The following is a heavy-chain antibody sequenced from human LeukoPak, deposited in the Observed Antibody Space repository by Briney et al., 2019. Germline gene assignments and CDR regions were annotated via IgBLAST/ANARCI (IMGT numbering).Heavy chain of an antibody. Sequence: GGSLRLSCAASGFTFSTYAMTWVRQAPGKGLEWVASISGSGGKTYYADSVKGRFTISRDNSNNTLYVHMNSLRAGDTAIYYCAKDVISDYYDSSGYAFDIWGQGTMVTVSS. D-gene: IGHD3-22*01. V-gene: IGHV3-23*01. CDR1: GFTFSTYA. CDR2: ISGSGGKT. CDR3: AKDVISDYYDSSGYAFDI. J-gene: IGHJ3*02.